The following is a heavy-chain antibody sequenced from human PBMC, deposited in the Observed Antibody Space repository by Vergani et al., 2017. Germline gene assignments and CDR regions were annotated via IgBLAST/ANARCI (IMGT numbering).Heavy chain of an antibody. Sequence: QVRLQESGPGLVKPSETLSLTCTVSGASVSRSVSSSGYSWCWPRQPPGKGLEWIASLYYRGHSYYSPSLRSRRTISVETSKNQFSRRLNSVPAAGTAVYYGARVGQLVAVTGGGPSLDLWGRGTRVTVSS. J-gene: IGHJ2*01. CDR1: GASVSRSVSSSGYS. D-gene: IGHD2-21*02. CDR3: ARVGQLVAVTGGGPSLDL. V-gene: IGHV4-39*01. CDR2: LYYRGHS.